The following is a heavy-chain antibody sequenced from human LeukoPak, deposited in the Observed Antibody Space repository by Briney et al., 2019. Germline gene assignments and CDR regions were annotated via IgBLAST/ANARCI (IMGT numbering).Heavy chain of an antibody. CDR2: MHLSGST. D-gene: IGHD3-22*01. Sequence: PSETLSLTCAVSGYSISSGYFWGWVRQPPGKGLEWIASMHLSGSTYYNPSLKSRVTTSIDTSKNQFSLKLTSVTAADTAVYYCARALFPYYYDSSGGVAFDIWGQGTMVTVSS. CDR3: ARALFPYYYDSSGGVAFDI. V-gene: IGHV4-38-2*01. J-gene: IGHJ3*02. CDR1: GYSISSGYF.